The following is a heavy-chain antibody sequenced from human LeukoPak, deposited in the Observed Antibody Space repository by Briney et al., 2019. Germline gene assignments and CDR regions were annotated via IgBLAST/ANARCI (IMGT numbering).Heavy chain of an antibody. Sequence: GGSLRLSCAASGFTFSSYSMNWVRQAPGKGLEWVSSISSSSSYIYYADSVKGRFTISRDNAKNSLHLQMNSLRAEDAAVYYCARERFGELLVDYWGQGPLVTVSS. D-gene: IGHD3-10*01. V-gene: IGHV3-21*01. CDR1: GFTFSSYS. CDR2: ISSSSSYI. J-gene: IGHJ4*02. CDR3: ARERFGELLVDY.